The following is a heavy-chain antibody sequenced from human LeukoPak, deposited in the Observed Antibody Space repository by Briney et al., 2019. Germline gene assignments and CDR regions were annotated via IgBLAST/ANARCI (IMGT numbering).Heavy chain of an antibody. V-gene: IGHV4-34*01. D-gene: IGHD3-10*01. CDR1: GGSFSGYL. J-gene: IGHJ6*02. Sequence: SETLSLTCDVPGGSFSGYLWSWIRQSPGKGLEWIGEVNYRGSPNYNPSLKSRVTISVDTSKNQFSLKLSSVTAADTAVYYCARAKTYYYGSGSYYIYYYYGMDVWGQGTTVTVSS. CDR2: VNYRGSP. CDR3: ARAKTYYYGSGSYYIYYYYGMDV.